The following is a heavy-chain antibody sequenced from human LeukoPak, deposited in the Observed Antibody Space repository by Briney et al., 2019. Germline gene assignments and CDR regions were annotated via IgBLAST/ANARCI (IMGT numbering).Heavy chain of an antibody. D-gene: IGHD2-15*01. V-gene: IGHV3-11*01. CDR1: GFTFSDYY. CDR2: ISGSGTIL. J-gene: IGHJ4*02. Sequence: GRSLRLSCAASGFTFSDYYMNWVRQAPGKGLEWVSSISGSGTILYYADSVKGRFTIARDNAKKSLYLQMNSLRAEDTAVYYCARDRGYCSGGTCARPDYWGQGTLVTVSS. CDR3: ARDRGYCSGGTCARPDY.